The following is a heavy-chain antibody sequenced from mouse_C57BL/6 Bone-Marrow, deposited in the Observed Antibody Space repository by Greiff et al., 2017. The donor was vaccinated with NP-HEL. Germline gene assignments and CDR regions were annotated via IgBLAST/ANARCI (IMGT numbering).Heavy chain of an antibody. CDR3: ARRKGIYSNGFAY. D-gene: IGHD2-5*01. Sequence: VQLQQSGPELVKPGASVKISCKASGYTFTDYYMNWVKQSHGKSLEWIGDINPNNGGTSYNQKFKGKATLTVDKSSSTAYMELRSLTSEDSAVYYCARRKGIYSNGFAYWGQGTLVTVSA. CDR2: INPNNGGT. V-gene: IGHV1-26*01. J-gene: IGHJ3*01. CDR1: GYTFTDYY.